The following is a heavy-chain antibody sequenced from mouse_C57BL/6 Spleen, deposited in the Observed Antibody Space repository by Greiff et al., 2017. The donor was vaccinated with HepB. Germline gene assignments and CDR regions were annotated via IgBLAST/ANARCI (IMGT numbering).Heavy chain of an antibody. V-gene: IGHV14-4*01. CDR3: TTSGGHFDY. Sequence: VQLKESGAELVRPGASVKLSCTASGFNIKDDYMHWVKQRPEQGLEWIGWIDPENGDTEYASKFQGKATITADTSSNTAYLQLSSLTSEDTAVYYCTTSGGHFDYWGQGTTLTVSS. D-gene: IGHD3-1*01. CDR2: IDPENGDT. J-gene: IGHJ2*01. CDR1: GFNIKDDY.